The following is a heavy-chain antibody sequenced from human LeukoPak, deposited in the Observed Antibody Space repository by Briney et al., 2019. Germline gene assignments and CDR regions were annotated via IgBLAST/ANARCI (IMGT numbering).Heavy chain of an antibody. CDR2: FYTSGDT. Sequence: SETLSLTCTVSGGSINSGSYYWSWIRQPAGKGLEWMGHFYTSGDTSYNPSLKSRVTISVDTSKNQFSLEMNSVTAADTAVYYCARGVHGYSYGYVPWELYSYMDVWGKGTTVSISS. D-gene: IGHD5-18*01. CDR1: GGSINSGSYY. J-gene: IGHJ6*03. CDR3: ARGVHGYSYGYVPWELYSYMDV. V-gene: IGHV4-61*09.